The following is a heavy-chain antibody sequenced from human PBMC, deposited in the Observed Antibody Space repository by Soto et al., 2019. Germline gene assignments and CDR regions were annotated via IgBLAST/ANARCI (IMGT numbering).Heavy chain of an antibody. D-gene: IGHD2-21*02. V-gene: IGHV4-31*03. Sequence: QVQLQESGPGLVKPSQTLSLTCTVSGGSISSGGYYWSWIRQHPGKGLEWIGYIYYSGSTYYNPSLKRRVTISVDTSKNQLSLKLSSVTAADTAVYYCARVPCGGDCYYWYFDLWGRGTLVTVSS. J-gene: IGHJ2*01. CDR1: GGSISSGGYY. CDR2: IYYSGST. CDR3: ARVPCGGDCYYWYFDL.